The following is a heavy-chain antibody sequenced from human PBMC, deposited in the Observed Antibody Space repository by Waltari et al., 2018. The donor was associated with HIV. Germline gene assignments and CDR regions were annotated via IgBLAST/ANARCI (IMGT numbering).Heavy chain of an antibody. CDR2: ISGSGLST. CDR1: GFTFSSYA. V-gene: IGHV3-23*01. Sequence: EVQLLESGGGLVQPGGSLRLSCAASGFTFSSYAMGWVRQAPGQVLEWVSDISGSGLSTQYTDSVKGRFTISRDTSTTTLYLQMNNLRAEDTALYYCTRGADTLSSGSHDYWGQGTLVTVSS. J-gene: IGHJ4*02. D-gene: IGHD6-19*01. CDR3: TRGADTLSSGSHDY.